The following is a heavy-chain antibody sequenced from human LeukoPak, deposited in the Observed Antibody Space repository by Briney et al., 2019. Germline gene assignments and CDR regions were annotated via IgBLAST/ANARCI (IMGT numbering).Heavy chain of an antibody. V-gene: IGHV1-18*01. Sequence: ASVKVSCKASGYTFTSYGISWVRQAPGQGLEWMGWISAYNGNTNYAQKLQGRVTMTTDTSTSTAYMELRSLRSDDTAVYYCARDALITVVKGPFDYWGQGTLVTVSS. CDR3: ARDALITVVKGPFDY. CDR2: ISAYNGNT. CDR1: GYTFTSYG. J-gene: IGHJ4*02. D-gene: IGHD4-23*01.